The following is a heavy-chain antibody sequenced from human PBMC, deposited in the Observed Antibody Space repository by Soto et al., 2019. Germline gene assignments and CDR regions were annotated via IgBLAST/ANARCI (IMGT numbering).Heavy chain of an antibody. D-gene: IGHD2-15*01. CDR2: ISSSSSYI. J-gene: IGHJ6*03. CDR3: ARDHCSGGSCYSAYYYYYMDV. CDR1: GFTFSSYS. Sequence: EVQLVESGGGLVKPGGSLRLSCAASGFTFSSYSMNWVRQAPGKGLEWVSSISSSSSYIYYADSVKGRFTISRDNAKNSLYLQMNSLRAEDTAVYYCARDHCSGGSCYSAYYYYYMDVWGKGTTVTVSS. V-gene: IGHV3-21*01.